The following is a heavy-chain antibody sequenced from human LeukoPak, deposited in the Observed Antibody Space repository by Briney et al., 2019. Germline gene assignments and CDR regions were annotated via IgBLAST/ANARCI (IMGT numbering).Heavy chain of an antibody. D-gene: IGHD4-17*01. V-gene: IGHV3-21*01. Sequence: GGSLRLSCAASGFTFSSYSMNWVRQAPGKGLEWVSSISSSSSYIYYADSVKGRFTISRDNAKNSLYLQMNSLRAEDTAVYYCARLDAVTPYYFDYWGQGTLVTVSS. CDR3: ARLDAVTPYYFDY. CDR2: ISSSSSYI. J-gene: IGHJ4*02. CDR1: GFTFSSYS.